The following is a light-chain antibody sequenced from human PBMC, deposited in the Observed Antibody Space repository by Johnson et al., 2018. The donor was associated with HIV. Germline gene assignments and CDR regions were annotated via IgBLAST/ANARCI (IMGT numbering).Light chain of an antibody. V-gene: IGLV1-51*01. CDR3: GTWDSSLSAGYYV. Sequence: QSVLTQPPSVSAAPGQKVTISCSGSSSNIGNNYVSWYQQLPGTAPKLLIYDNKKRPSGVPDRFSASKSGTSASLAISGLQTGDEADYYCGTWDSSLSAGYYVFGTGTKVTVL. CDR2: DNK. J-gene: IGLJ1*01. CDR1: SSNIGNNY.